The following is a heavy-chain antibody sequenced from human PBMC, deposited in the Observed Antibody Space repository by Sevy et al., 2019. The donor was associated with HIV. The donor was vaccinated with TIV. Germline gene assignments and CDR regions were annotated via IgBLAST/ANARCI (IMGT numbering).Heavy chain of an antibody. CDR1: GSSFTKNG. CDR2: ISAYKGTV. V-gene: IGHV1-18*04. J-gene: IGHJ4*02. CDR3: ATLKQ. Sequence: ASVKVSCQASGSSFTKNGISWVRQAPGQGLGWMGWISAYKGTVNYARRFQDRLTLTTDTSTATGYLELRNLRSDDTAVYYCATLKQWGQGTLVTVSS.